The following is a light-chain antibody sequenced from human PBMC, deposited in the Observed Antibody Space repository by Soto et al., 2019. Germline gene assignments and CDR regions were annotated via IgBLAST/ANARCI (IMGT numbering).Light chain of an antibody. Sequence: EIVMTQSPATLSVSQGERATLSCRASQSVSSNLAWYQQKPGQAPRLLIYGASTRATGIPARFSGSGSGTDFTLTISRLEPEDFAVYYCQQYGSAPFTFGPGTKVDIK. CDR2: GAS. V-gene: IGKV3-15*01. J-gene: IGKJ3*01. CDR3: QQYGSAPFT. CDR1: QSVSSN.